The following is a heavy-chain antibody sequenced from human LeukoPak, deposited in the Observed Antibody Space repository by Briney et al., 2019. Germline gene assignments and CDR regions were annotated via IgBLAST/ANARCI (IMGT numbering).Heavy chain of an antibody. Sequence: GGSLRLSCAASGFTLSSNYMSWVRQAPGKGLEGVSVIYSGGSTYYADSVTGRFTISRDNSKNTLYLQMNSLRAEDTAVYYCAKEIYSSSSRSNYYYYMDVWGKGTTVTVSS. CDR3: AKEIYSSSSRSNYYYYMDV. CDR2: IYSGGST. CDR1: GFTLSSNY. J-gene: IGHJ6*03. V-gene: IGHV3-53*05. D-gene: IGHD6-6*01.